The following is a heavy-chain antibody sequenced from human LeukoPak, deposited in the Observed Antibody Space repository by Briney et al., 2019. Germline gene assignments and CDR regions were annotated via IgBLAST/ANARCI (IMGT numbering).Heavy chain of an antibody. CDR1: GFTLSSYA. CDR2: ISGNAGST. CDR3: ARDHRRGYDFWSGYYIYYYGMDV. V-gene: IGHV3-23*01. D-gene: IGHD3-3*01. Sequence: PGGSLRLSCAASGFTLSSYAMSWVRQAPGKGLEWVSLISGNAGSTYYADSVKGRFTISRDITKNTLYLQMNSLRAEGTAVYYCARDHRRGYDFWSGYYIYYYGMDVWGQGTTVTVSS. J-gene: IGHJ6*02.